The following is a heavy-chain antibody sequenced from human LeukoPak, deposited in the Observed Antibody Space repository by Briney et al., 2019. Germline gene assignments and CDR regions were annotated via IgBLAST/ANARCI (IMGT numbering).Heavy chain of an antibody. CDR2: IYTSGST. J-gene: IGHJ4*02. CDR1: GGSISSGSYY. D-gene: IGHD6-13*01. Sequence: SQTLSLTCTVSGGSISSGSYYWSWIRQPAGKGLEWIGRIYTSGSTNYNPSLKSRVTISVDTSKNQFSLKLSSVTAADTAVYYCARWGQQLRNWGQGTLVTVSS. CDR3: ARWGQQLRN. V-gene: IGHV4-61*02.